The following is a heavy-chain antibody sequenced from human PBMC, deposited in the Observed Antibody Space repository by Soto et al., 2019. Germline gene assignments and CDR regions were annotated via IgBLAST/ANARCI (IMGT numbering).Heavy chain of an antibody. Sequence: SETLSLTCTVSGGSMSSYYWSWIRQPPGKGLEWIGYIYYSGSTNYNPSLKGRVTISVDTSKNQFSLKLSSVTAADTAVYYCATVLSRLLWFGELLSQWYNWSDPWGQGTLVTVSS. CDR1: GGSMSSYY. V-gene: IGHV4-59*12. CDR2: IYYSGST. CDR3: ATVLSRLLWFGELLSQWYNWSDP. D-gene: IGHD3-10*01. J-gene: IGHJ5*02.